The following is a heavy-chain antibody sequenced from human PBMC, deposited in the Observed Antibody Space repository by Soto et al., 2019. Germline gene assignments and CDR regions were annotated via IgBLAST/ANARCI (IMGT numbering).Heavy chain of an antibody. Sequence: SETLSLTCTVSGGSIISYYWSWILQPPGKGLEWIGYIYYSGSTNYNPSLKSRVTISVDTSKNQFSLKLSSVTAADTAVYYCARVTVDNWSDVGWFVYWGQGTLVTVSS. V-gene: IGHV4-59*01. CDR2: IYYSGST. D-gene: IGHD1-20*01. J-gene: IGHJ4*02. CDR3: ARVTVDNWSDVGWFVY. CDR1: GGSIISYY.